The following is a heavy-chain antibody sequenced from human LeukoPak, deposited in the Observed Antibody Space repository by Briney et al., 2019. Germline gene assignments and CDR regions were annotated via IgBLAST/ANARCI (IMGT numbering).Heavy chain of an antibody. CDR1: GGSISSNF. V-gene: IGHV4-59*08. CDR3: ARVKVGAMGY. D-gene: IGHD1-26*01. Sequence: SETLSLTCTVSGGSISSNFWSWIRQPPGKGLEYIGYIYNSGTTNYNPSLKSRVTISVDTSKNQFSLKLSSVTAADTAVYYCARVKVGAMGYWGQGTLVTVSP. CDR2: IYNSGTT. J-gene: IGHJ4*02.